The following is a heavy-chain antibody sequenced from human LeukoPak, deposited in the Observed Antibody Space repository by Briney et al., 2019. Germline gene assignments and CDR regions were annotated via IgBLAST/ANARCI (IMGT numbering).Heavy chain of an antibody. CDR2: ISFDGGTK. J-gene: IGHJ4*02. CDR1: GDTFRSYA. D-gene: IGHD1-1*01. CDR3: ARVRGLLESLSHPPTD. V-gene: IGHV3-30*03. Sequence: GGCLSLSCAASGDTFRSYAMRCVRQTPGRGREWGAVISFDGGTKYYGGTTRGRFTISRDNSKNTLYVQKKTLRREDTAIYYCARVRGLLESLSHPPTDWGQGTLVSVSS.